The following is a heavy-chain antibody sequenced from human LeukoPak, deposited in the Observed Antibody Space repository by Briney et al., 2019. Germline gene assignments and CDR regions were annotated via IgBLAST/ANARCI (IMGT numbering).Heavy chain of an antibody. CDR3: ARELDYGDYTWFDP. D-gene: IGHD4-17*01. Sequence: GTSLRLSCAASGFTFSSYSMNWVRQAPGKGLEWVSSISSSSSYIYYADSVKGRFTISRDNAKNSLYLQMNSLRAEDTAVYYCARELDYGDYTWFDPWGQGTLVTVSS. CDR1: GFTFSSYS. CDR2: ISSSSSYI. V-gene: IGHV3-21*01. J-gene: IGHJ5*02.